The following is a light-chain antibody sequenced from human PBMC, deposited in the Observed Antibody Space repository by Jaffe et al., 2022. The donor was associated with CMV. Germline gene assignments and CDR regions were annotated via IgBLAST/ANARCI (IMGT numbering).Light chain of an antibody. CDR1: KLGDKS. J-gene: IGLJ2*01. V-gene: IGLV3-1*01. Sequence: SYELIQPPSVSVSPGQTASITCSGDKLGDKSASWYQQKPGQSPVLVIYQDRRRPSGIPERFSGSNSGNTATLTISGTQAMDEADYYCLAWVGKVFGGGTKLTVL. CDR3: LAWVGKV. CDR2: QDR.